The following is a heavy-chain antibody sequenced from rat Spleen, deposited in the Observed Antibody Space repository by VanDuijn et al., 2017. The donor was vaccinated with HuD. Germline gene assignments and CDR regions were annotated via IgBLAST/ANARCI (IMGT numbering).Heavy chain of an antibody. Sequence: EVHLVESGGGLVQPGRSLKLSCAASGFTFSNYGMAWVRQAPGKGLEWVASVSPSGGSTYYRDSVKGRFTISRDNAKSTLYLQMDSLRSEDTATCYCARHGIYNNYGWFAYWGQGTLVTVSS. CDR3: ARHGIYNNYGWFAY. D-gene: IGHD1-10*01. J-gene: IGHJ3*01. V-gene: IGHV5-19*01. CDR1: GFTFSNYG. CDR2: VSPSGGST.